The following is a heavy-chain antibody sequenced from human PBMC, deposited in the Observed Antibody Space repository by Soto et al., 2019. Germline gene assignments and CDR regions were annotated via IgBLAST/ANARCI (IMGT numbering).Heavy chain of an antibody. J-gene: IGHJ6*02. V-gene: IGHV3-48*03. Sequence: GPRILSCEASGFTFTDFEMNWVRQAPGKGLEWISYITSTDDTIFYADSVQGRFTISRDNAKNSVYLQMNGLRVEDTALYYCVRSRESYPYLYYGMDVWGQGITVTVAS. CDR1: GFTFTDFE. CDR2: ITSTDDTI. CDR3: VRSRESYPYLYYGMDV. D-gene: IGHD1-26*01.